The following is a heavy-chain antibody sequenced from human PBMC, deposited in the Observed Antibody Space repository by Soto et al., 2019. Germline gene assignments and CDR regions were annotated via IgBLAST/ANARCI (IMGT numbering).Heavy chain of an antibody. CDR1: GFTFGDYA. J-gene: IGHJ4*02. Sequence: GGSLRLSCTASGFTFGDYAMSWVRQAPGKGLEWVGFIRSKAYGGTTEYAASVKGRFTISRDDSKSIAYLQMNSLKTEDTAVYYCTRDYYDSSGYYYWGQGTLVTVS. CDR3: TRDYYDSSGYYY. D-gene: IGHD3-22*01. CDR2: IRSKAYGGTT. V-gene: IGHV3-49*04.